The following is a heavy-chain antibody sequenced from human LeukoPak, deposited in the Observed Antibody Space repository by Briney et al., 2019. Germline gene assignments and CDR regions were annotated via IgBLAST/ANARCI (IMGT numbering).Heavy chain of an antibody. CDR3: ARKVVVAATNWFDP. J-gene: IGHJ5*02. CDR2: ISGSSGII. CDR1: GFTSNTYT. Sequence: GGSLRLSCVASGFTSNTYTMNWVRQAPGKGLEWVSYISGSSGIIDYADSVRGRFTISRDNAKNSLYLQMNSLRAEDTAVYYCARKVVVAATNWFDPWGQGTLVTVSS. V-gene: IGHV3-48*04. D-gene: IGHD2-15*01.